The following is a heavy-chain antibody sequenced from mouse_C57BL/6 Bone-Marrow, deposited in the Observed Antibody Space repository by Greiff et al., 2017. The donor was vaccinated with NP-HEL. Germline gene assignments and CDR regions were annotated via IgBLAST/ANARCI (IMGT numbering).Heavy chain of an antibody. Sequence: EVKLMESGGGLVQPGGSMKLSCVASGFTFSNYWMNWVRQSPEKGLEWVAQIRLKSDNYATHYAESVKGRFTISRDDSKSSVYLQMNNLRAEDTGIYYCTPTVPWFAYWGQGTLVTVSA. J-gene: IGHJ3*01. CDR3: TPTVPWFAY. CDR1: GFTFSNYW. V-gene: IGHV6-3*01. CDR2: IRLKSDNYAT. D-gene: IGHD4-1*02.